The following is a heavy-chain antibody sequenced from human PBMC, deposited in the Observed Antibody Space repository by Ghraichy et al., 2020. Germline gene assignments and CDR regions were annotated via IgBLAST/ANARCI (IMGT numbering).Heavy chain of an antibody. Sequence: SETLSLTCTVSGGSISSYYWSWIRQPPGKGLEWIGYIYYSGSTNYNPSLKSRVTISVDTSKNQFSLKLSSVTAADTAVYYCARARGYSYGLVDYWGQGTLVTFSS. CDR3: ARARGYSYGLVDY. CDR1: GGSISSYY. CDR2: IYYSGST. D-gene: IGHD5-18*01. J-gene: IGHJ4*02. V-gene: IGHV4-59*01.